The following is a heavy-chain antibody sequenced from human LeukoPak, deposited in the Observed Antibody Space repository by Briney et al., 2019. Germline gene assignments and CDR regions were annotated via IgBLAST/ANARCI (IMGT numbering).Heavy chain of an antibody. D-gene: IGHD2-2*01. CDR2: ISSNGDST. CDR3: ARDRGSSESIAYFFDH. V-gene: IGHV3-64*01. CDR1: GFTFSTYA. Sequence: PGGSLRLSCAASGFTFSTYAMHWARQAPGKWLEYISAISSNGDSTFYANSMKGRFTISRDNSKNTLYLQMGSLRAEDMAVYYCARDRGSSESIAYFFDHWGQGILVTVSS. J-gene: IGHJ4*02.